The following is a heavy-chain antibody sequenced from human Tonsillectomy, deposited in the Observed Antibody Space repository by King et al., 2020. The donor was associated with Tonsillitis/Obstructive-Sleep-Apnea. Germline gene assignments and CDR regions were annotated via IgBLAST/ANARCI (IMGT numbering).Heavy chain of an antibody. V-gene: IGHV3-30-3*02. CDR1: GFSFSTYA. D-gene: IGHD6-13*01. CDR3: ANVLPAPGTPENAFDL. CDR2: LSFDGSEK. J-gene: IGHJ3*01. Sequence: VQLVESGGGVVQPGRSLRLSCAASGFSFSTYAMHWVRQAPGKGLEWVAVLSFDGSEKYYADSVKGRFTISRDNSKNPLYLQMNSLKAEAAATYYCANVLPAPGTPENAFDLWGQGTMVTVSS.